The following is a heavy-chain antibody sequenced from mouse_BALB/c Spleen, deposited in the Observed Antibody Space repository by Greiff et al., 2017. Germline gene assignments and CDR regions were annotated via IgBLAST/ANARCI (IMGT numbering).Heavy chain of an antibody. CDR2: INSNGGSS. CDR3: ARRIYYGYGYAMDD. V-gene: IGHV5-6-3*01. Sequence: EVMLVESGGGLVQPGGSLKLSCAASGFTFSSYGMSWVRQTPDKRLELVATINSNGGSSYYPDSVKGRFTISRDNAKNPLYLQMSSLKSEDTAMYYCARRIYYGYGYAMDDWGPGTSVTVSS. CDR1: GFTFSSYG. J-gene: IGHJ4*01. D-gene: IGHD2-2*01.